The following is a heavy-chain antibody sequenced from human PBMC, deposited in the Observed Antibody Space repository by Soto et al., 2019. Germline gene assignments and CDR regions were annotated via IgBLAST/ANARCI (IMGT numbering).Heavy chain of an antibody. D-gene: IGHD3-22*01. CDR1: GYTFTSYG. CDR2: ISAYNGNT. Sequence: ASVKVSCKASGYTFTSYGISWVRQAPGQGLEWMGWISAYNGNTNYAQKLQGRVTMTTDTSTSTAYMELRSLRSDDTAVYYCARDGSTMIVVDLMLFDIWGQGTMVIVS. J-gene: IGHJ3*02. CDR3: ARDGSTMIVVDLMLFDI. V-gene: IGHV1-18*01.